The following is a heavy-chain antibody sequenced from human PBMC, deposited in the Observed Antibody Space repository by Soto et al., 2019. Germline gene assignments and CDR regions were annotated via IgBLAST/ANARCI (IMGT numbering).Heavy chain of an antibody. CDR3: ARVERGTATTVVDAFDI. CDR1: GGFVSSGSYY. CDR2: MSHTGGT. J-gene: IGHJ3*02. D-gene: IGHD1-1*01. V-gene: IGHV4-34*01. Sequence: QVQLQQWGAGLLKPSETLSLTCAVYGGFVSSGSYYWIWIRQPPGKGLEWIGEMSHTGGTHFNPSLKSRVTISVDTSKNQFSLKMGSLTAADTALYYCARVERGTATTVVDAFDIWGPGTMVTVSS.